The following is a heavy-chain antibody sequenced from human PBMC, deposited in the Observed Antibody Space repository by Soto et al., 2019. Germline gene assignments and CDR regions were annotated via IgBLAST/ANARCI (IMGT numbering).Heavy chain of an antibody. D-gene: IGHD3-22*01. J-gene: IGHJ4*02. V-gene: IGHV4-34*01. Sequence: SETLSLTCAVYGGSFSGYYWSWIHQPPGKGLEWIGEINHSGSTNYNPSLKSRVTISVDTSKNQFSLKLSSVTAADTAVYYCVRLVGSNYDSSGFDYWGQGTRVTVS. CDR1: GGSFSGYY. CDR3: VRLVGSNYDSSGFDY. CDR2: INHSGST.